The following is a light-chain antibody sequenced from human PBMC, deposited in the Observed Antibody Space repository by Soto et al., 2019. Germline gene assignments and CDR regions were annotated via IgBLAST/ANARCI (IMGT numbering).Light chain of an antibody. CDR2: GAS. V-gene: IGKV3-15*01. Sequence: EMVMTQSPATLSVSPGERATLSCRASQSVGSNLAWYQQKPGQAPRLLIYGASTRATGIPARFSGSGSGTELHLTSSRMQSEDFAVYSCQQYNNWPRTFGQGTKVEIK. J-gene: IGKJ1*01. CDR1: QSVGSN. CDR3: QQYNNWPRT.